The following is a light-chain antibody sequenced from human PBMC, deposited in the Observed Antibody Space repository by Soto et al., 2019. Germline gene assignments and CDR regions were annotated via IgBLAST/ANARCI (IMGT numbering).Light chain of an antibody. V-gene: IGKV1-5*01. Sequence: DIHMTQSPTSLSVSVGDRVTITCRTSQNINAWLAWYQQRPGQAPKLLIYDASSVQSGVPSRFSGSGSGTEFTLTITSLQPEDIATYYCQQYDNLPLTFGGGSNV. J-gene: IGKJ4*01. CDR2: DAS. CDR1: QNINAW. CDR3: QQYDNLPLT.